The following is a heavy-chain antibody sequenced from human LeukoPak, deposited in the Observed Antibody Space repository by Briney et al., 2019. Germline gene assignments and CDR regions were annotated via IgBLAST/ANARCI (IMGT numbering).Heavy chain of an antibody. V-gene: IGHV3-30*04. Sequence: GGSLRLSCAASGFTFSSYAMHWVRQAPGKGLEGVADISYDGSNKYYADSVEGRFTISRDNSKNTLYLQMNSLRAEDTAVYYCARGAIGVVPAAFDYWGQGTLVTVSS. CDR1: GFTFSSYA. D-gene: IGHD2-2*01. CDR2: ISYDGSNK. J-gene: IGHJ4*02. CDR3: ARGAIGVVPAAFDY.